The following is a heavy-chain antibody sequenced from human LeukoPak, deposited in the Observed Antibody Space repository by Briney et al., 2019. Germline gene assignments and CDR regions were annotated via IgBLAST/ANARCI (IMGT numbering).Heavy chain of an antibody. Sequence: GASVKVSCKASGGTFSSYAISWVRQAPGQGLEWMRRIIPILGIANYAQKFQGRVTITADKSTSTAYMELSSLRSEDTAVYYCARDCSMTTVTTASYWGQGTLVTVSS. CDR2: IIPILGIA. V-gene: IGHV1-69*04. J-gene: IGHJ4*02. CDR3: ARDCSMTTVTTASY. D-gene: IGHD4-17*01. CDR1: GGTFSSYA.